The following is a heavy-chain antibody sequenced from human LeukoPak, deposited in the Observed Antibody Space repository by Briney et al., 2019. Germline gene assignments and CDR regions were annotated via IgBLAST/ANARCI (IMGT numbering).Heavy chain of an antibody. V-gene: IGHV4-4*07. CDR1: GGSISSYY. J-gene: IGHJ6*03. D-gene: IGHD2-2*01. CDR2: IYTSGST. CDR3: ARESIVVVPAAIPEDYYYMDV. Sequence: PSETLSLTCTVSGGSISSYYWSWIRQPAGKGLEWIGRIYTSGSTNYNPSLKSRVTMPVDTSKNQFPLKLSSVTAADTAVYYCARESIVVVPAAIPEDYYYMDVWGKGTTVTVSS.